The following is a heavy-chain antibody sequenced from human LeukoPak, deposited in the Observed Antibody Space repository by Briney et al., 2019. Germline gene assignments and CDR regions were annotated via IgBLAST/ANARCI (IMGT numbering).Heavy chain of an antibody. V-gene: IGHV4-39*07. CDR2: IYYSGST. CDR3: ARGRYYYDSSGHFDY. J-gene: IGHJ4*02. Sequence: PSETLSLTCTVSGGSISSSSYYWGWIRQPPGKGLEWIGSIYYSGSTYYNPSLKSRVTISVDTSKNQFSLKLSSVTAADTAVYYCARGRYYYDSSGHFDYWGQGTLVTVSS. CDR1: GGSISSSSYY. D-gene: IGHD3-22*01.